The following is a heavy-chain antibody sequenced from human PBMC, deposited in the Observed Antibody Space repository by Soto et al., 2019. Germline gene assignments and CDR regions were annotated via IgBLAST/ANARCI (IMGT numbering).Heavy chain of an antibody. D-gene: IGHD4-17*01. Sequence: ELQLVESGGGLVQPGGSLRLSCVASGFSFSTYWMHWVRQAPGKGLVWVSRINTAGTTTPYADSVTGRFTISRDNAKNTVVLLSNSLRAEDTAVYYCARGGGDYGDYLDYWGQGALATVSS. V-gene: IGHV3-74*01. CDR2: INTAGTTT. CDR1: GFSFSTYW. CDR3: ARGGGDYGDYLDY. J-gene: IGHJ4*02.